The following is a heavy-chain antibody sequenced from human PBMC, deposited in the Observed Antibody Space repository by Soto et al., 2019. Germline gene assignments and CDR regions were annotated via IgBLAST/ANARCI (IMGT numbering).Heavy chain of an antibody. CDR3: ASIMGWGDYYYGMDV. CDR1: GYTFTSYY. V-gene: IGHV1-46*01. J-gene: IGHJ6*02. Sequence: ASVKVSCKASGYTFTSYYMHWVRQAPGQGLEWMGIINPSGGSTSYAQKFQGRVTMTRDTSTSTVYMELSSLRSEDTAVYYCASIMGWGDYYYGMDVWGQGTTVTVSS. CDR2: INPSGGST. D-gene: IGHD1-26*01.